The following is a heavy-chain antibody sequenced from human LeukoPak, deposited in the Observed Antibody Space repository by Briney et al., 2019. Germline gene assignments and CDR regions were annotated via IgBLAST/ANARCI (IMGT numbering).Heavy chain of an antibody. CDR1: GFTFSSYE. J-gene: IGHJ4*02. Sequence: QPGGSLRLSCAASGFTFSSYEMNWVRQAPGKGLEWVSYISSSGSTIYYADSVRGRFTISRDNAKNSLYLQMNSLRAEDTAVYYCARGDPTVTTIDYWGQGTLVTVSS. CDR3: ARGDPTVTTIDY. V-gene: IGHV3-48*03. CDR2: ISSSGSTI. D-gene: IGHD4-17*01.